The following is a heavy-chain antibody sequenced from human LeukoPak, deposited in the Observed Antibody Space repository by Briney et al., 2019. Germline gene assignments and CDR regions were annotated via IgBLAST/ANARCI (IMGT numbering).Heavy chain of an antibody. Sequence: ASVKVSCKASGYTFTSYGINWVRQAPGQGLEWMGWMNPNSGNTGYAQKFQGRVSMTRNTSISTAYMELSSLKSEDTAVYYCARGPTLTGSYNFDYWGQGTLVTVSS. CDR3: ARGPTLTGSYNFDY. V-gene: IGHV1-8*02. CDR1: GYTFTSYG. CDR2: MNPNSGNT. J-gene: IGHJ4*02. D-gene: IGHD1-26*01.